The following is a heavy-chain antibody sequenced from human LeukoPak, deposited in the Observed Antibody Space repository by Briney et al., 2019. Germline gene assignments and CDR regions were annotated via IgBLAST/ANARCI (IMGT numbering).Heavy chain of an antibody. CDR1: GGSNSRHH. V-gene: IGHV4-59*11. CDR3: ARGYYYYYMDV. Sequence: SDTLSLPCTVSGGSNSRHHGRWIRQPTGKGLEWIGYIYYSGSTNYNPSLKSRVTISVDTSKNQFSLKLSSVTAADTAVYYCARGYYYYYMDVWGKGTTVTVSS. J-gene: IGHJ6*03. CDR2: IYYSGST.